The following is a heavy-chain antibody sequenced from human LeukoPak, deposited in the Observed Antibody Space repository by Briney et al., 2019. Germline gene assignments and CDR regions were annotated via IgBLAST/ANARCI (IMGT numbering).Heavy chain of an antibody. J-gene: IGHJ4*02. CDR3: AAFPLTGTTYFDY. Sequence: SVKVSCKASGFTFTSSATQWVRQARGQRLEWIGWIVVGSGNTNYAQKFQERVTITRDMSTSTAYMELSSLRSEDTAVYYCAAFPLTGTTYFDYWGQGTLVTVSS. V-gene: IGHV1-58*02. CDR2: IVVGSGNT. D-gene: IGHD1-7*01. CDR1: GFTFTSSA.